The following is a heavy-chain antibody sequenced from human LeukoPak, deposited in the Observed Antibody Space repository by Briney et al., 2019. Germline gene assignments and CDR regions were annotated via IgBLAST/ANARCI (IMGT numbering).Heavy chain of an antibody. J-gene: IGHJ2*01. CDR1: GFTFSSYS. D-gene: IGHD1-26*01. CDR2: IKQDGSEK. Sequence: GGSLRLSCAASGFTFSSYSMNWVRQAPGKGLEWVANIKQDGSEKYYVDSVKGRFTISRDNAKNSLYLQMNSLRAEDTAVFYCASWRGWELLPSYWYFDLWGRGTLVTVSS. V-gene: IGHV3-7*01. CDR3: ASWRGWELLPSYWYFDL.